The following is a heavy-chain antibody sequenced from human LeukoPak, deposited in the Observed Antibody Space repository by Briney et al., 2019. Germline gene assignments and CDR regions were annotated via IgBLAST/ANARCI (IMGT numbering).Heavy chain of an antibody. CDR3: ARHRALMDV. V-gene: IGHV4-59*08. Sequence: SETLSLTCTVSGGSISSYYWSWIRQPPGKGLEWIGYIYYSGSTNYNPSLKSRVTISVDTSKNLFSLKLSSVTAADTAVYYCARHRALMDVWGQGTTVTVSS. J-gene: IGHJ6*02. CDR1: GGSISSYY. CDR2: IYYSGST.